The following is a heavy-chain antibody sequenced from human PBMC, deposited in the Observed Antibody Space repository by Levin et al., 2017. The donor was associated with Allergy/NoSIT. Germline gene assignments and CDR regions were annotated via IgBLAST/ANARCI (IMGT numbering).Heavy chain of an antibody. Sequence: SQTLSLTCKVSGGSISSGSYYWSWIRQPAAKGLEWIGRIYSSGSAHYNPSLKSRVTISVDTSKNQFSLKLSSVTAADTSVYYCARAEVGSEHWGQGTLVTVSS. V-gene: IGHV4-61*02. D-gene: IGHD3-10*01. CDR2: IYSSGSA. J-gene: IGHJ4*02. CDR3: ARAEVGSEH. CDR1: GGSISSGSYY.